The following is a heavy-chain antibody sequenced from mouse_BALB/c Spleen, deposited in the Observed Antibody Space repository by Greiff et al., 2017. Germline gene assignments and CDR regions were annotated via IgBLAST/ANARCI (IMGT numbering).Heavy chain of an antibody. D-gene: IGHD4-1*01. V-gene: IGHV5-17*02. CDR3: ARTNCVAY. Sequence: EVKLMESGGGLVQPGGSRKLSCAASGFTFSSFGMPWVRQAPEKGLEWVAYISSGSSTIYYADTVRGRFTISRDNPKSTLFLQMTGLSAEDTAMYYCARTNCVAYWGQGTLVTVSA. CDR2: ISSGSSTI. J-gene: IGHJ3*01. CDR1: GFTFSSFG.